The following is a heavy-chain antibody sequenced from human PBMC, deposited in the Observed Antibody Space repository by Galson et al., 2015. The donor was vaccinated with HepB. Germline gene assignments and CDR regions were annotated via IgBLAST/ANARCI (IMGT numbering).Heavy chain of an antibody. CDR2: ISWNDDNI. CDR1: GFSFYDYA. Sequence: SLRLSCAGSGFSFYDYAMHWVRQAPGKGLEWVSGISWNDDNIAYADSVKGRFTISRDNAKNSLYLQMNSLRPEDTALYYCIRECSFTGNLVGALNAWGQGTMVTVSS. D-gene: IGHD1-26*01. CDR3: IRECSFTGNLVGALNA. V-gene: IGHV3-9*01. J-gene: IGHJ3*01.